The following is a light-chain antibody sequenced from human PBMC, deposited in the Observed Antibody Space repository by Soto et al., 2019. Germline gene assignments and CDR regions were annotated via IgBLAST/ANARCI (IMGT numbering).Light chain of an antibody. Sequence: EIVLTQAPGTLSLSPGERATLSCRASQSVSTSNLAWYQQKPGQAPRLLIYDVSSSATGIPDRFSGSGSGTDFTLTISSLEPEYVAVYYCQQYHSSLWTFGQGTKVEIK. CDR2: DVS. V-gene: IGKV3-20*01. CDR1: QSVSTSN. J-gene: IGKJ1*01. CDR3: QQYHSSLWT.